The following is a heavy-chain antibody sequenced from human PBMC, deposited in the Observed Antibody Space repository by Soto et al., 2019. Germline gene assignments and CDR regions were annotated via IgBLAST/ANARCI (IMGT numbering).Heavy chain of an antibody. D-gene: IGHD6-13*01. Sequence: GASVKVSCKASGYTFTSYGISWVRQAPGQGLEWMGWISAYNGNTNYAQKLQGRVTMTTDTSTSTAYMELRSLRSDDTAVYYCARDRLPKTHSSSWYWLWGQGTLVTVSS. CDR1: GYTFTSYG. J-gene: IGHJ4*02. CDR2: ISAYNGNT. V-gene: IGHV1-18*01. CDR3: ARDRLPKTHSSSWYWL.